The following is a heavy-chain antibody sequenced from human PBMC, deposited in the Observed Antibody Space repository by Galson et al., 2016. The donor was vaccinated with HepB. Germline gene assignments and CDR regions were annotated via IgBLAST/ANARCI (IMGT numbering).Heavy chain of an antibody. CDR3: AKPVLRYFDWLG. CDR1: GFTFSPYW. Sequence: SLRLSCAASGFTFSPYWMSWVRQAPGKGLEWVANIKQDGSEKYYVDSVKGRFTTSRDNPKNTLYLQMNSLRVEDTAVYYCAKPVLRYFDWLGWGQGTLVTVSS. D-gene: IGHD3-9*01. J-gene: IGHJ4*02. CDR2: IKQDGSEK. V-gene: IGHV3-7*03.